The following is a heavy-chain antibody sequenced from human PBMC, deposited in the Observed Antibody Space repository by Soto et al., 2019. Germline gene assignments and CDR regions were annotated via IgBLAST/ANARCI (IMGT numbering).Heavy chain of an antibody. D-gene: IGHD3-3*01. CDR3: ARAIFGEVLARYSMDV. J-gene: IGHJ6*02. Sequence: PSETMSLTSTVSGGSISNNDYYWSWIRQPPGKGLECIGYIFYSGSTYYNPSLESRITMSVDTSKNQFSLQLSSVTPADTAVYFCARAIFGEVLARYSMDVWGQGTTVTVSS. V-gene: IGHV4-30-4*01. CDR2: IFYSGST. CDR1: GGSISNNDYY.